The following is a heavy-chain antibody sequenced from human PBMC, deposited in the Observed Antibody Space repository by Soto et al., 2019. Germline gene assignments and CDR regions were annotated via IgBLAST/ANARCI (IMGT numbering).Heavy chain of an antibody. CDR3: AKALREYSYGQYYFDY. CDR1: GFTFSSYA. J-gene: IGHJ4*02. Sequence: EVQLLESGGGLVQPGGSLRLSCAASGFTFSSYAMSWVRQAPGKGLEWVSAISGSGGSTYYADSVKGRFTISRDNSKNTLYLQMNSLRAEDTAVYYCAKALREYSYGQYYFDYWGQGTLVTVSS. D-gene: IGHD5-18*01. CDR2: ISGSGGST. V-gene: IGHV3-23*01.